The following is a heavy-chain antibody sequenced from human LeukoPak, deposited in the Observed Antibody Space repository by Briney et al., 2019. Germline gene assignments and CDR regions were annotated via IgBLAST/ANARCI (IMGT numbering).Heavy chain of an antibody. J-gene: IGHJ4*02. CDR3: ARGLIEGGTRLDY. Sequence: SETLSLTFAGYGGSFSGYFWSWIRQPPGKGVEWIGEITGGGSANYKPSRKCRVTISVDTSKHQFSLKLSSVTAADTAVYYCARGLIEGGTRLDYWGQGTPVTVSS. D-gene: IGHD2-15*01. CDR1: GGSFSGYF. V-gene: IGHV4-34*01. CDR2: ITGGGSA.